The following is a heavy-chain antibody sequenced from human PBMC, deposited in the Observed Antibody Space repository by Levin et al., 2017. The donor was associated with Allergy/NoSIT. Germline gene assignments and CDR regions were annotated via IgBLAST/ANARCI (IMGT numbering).Heavy chain of an antibody. CDR3: ARDNFLTVTLDY. D-gene: IGHD4-17*01. CDR1: GFTFSSYG. CDR2: IWYDGSNK. V-gene: IGHV3-33*01. Sequence: GGSLRLSCAASGFTFSSYGMHWVRQAPGKGLEWVAVIWYDGSNKYYADSVKGRFTISRDNSKNTLYLQMNSLRAEDTAVYYCARDNFLTVTLDYWGQGTLVTVSS. J-gene: IGHJ4*02.